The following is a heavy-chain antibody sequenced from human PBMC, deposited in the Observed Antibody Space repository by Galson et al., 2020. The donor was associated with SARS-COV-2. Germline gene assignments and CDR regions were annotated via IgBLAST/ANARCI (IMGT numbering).Heavy chain of an antibody. J-gene: IGHJ6*04. V-gene: IGHV3-11*03. Sequence: GGSLRLSCAASGFTFSDYYMTWIRQAPGKGLEWISYISTSNNYTPYADSVKGRFTISRDNAKTSLYLHLNSLRAEDTAIYYCARVGLDWTRPALDVWGKGTTVTVSS. D-gene: IGHD3-9*01. CDR1: GFTFSDYY. CDR2: ISTSNNYT. CDR3: ARVGLDWTRPALDV.